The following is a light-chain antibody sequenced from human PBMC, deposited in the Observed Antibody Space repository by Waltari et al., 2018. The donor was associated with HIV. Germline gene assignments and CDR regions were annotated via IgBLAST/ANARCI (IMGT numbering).Light chain of an antibody. Sequence: SYELTQPPSVSVSPGQTASITCSGDKLGDKYPSWYQQKPGQSPLLVIYQDTNRPSGIHGRFSASNAGNTATLTISVTQATDEADYCCQAWDSSTVIFGGGTKLTVL. CDR2: QDT. V-gene: IGLV3-1*01. CDR1: KLGDKY. CDR3: QAWDSSTVI. J-gene: IGLJ2*01.